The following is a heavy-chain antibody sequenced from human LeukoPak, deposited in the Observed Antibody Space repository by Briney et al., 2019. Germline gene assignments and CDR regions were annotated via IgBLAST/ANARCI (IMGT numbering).Heavy chain of an antibody. D-gene: IGHD2-2*01. Sequence: SETLSLTCAVSGSSINNKKWWSWVRQPPGKGLEWIGEIYQSGSTNYNPSLKSRVTISVDTSKNQFSLKLSSVTAADTAVYYCARLMVPAASYYYYYYMDVWGKGTTVTVSS. CDR2: IYQSGST. J-gene: IGHJ6*03. CDR3: ARLMVPAASYYYYYYMDV. V-gene: IGHV4-4*02. CDR1: GSSINNKKW.